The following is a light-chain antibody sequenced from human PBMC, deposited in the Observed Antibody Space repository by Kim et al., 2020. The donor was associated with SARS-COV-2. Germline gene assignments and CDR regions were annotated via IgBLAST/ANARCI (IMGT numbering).Light chain of an antibody. Sequence: KGTTSCAGSSSNIGNNYVSWYQQPHGTAPKLLIYDNNKRPSGIPDRFSGSKSVTSATLGITGLQTGDEADYYCGTWDSSLSAGQVVFGGGTQLTVL. CDR3: GTWDSSLSAGQVV. CDR2: DNN. V-gene: IGLV1-51*01. J-gene: IGLJ2*01. CDR1: SSNIGNNY.